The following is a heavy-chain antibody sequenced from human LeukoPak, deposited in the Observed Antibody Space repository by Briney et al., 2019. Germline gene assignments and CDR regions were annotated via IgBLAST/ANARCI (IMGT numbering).Heavy chain of an antibody. D-gene: IGHD2-8*01. J-gene: IGHJ3*02. Sequence: ASVKVSCKASGYTFTSNYMHWVRQAPGQGLEWMGIINPSGGTTIYAQKFQGRVTMTRDTSTSTVHMELSSLRSEDTAVYYCARQRGGQYEDGFDIWGQGTMVTVSS. CDR2: INPSGGTT. V-gene: IGHV1-46*01. CDR1: GYTFTSNY. CDR3: ARQRGGQYEDGFDI.